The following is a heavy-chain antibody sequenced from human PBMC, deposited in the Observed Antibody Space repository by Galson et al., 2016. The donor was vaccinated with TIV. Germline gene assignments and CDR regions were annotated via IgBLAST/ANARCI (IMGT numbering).Heavy chain of an antibody. J-gene: IGHJ4*02. CDR2: VYYDGTT. D-gene: IGHD3-16*02. Sequence: SETLSLTCTVSGGSVSSSTYFWAWVRQPPGEGLEWIGTVYYDGTTYTSPSLKSLVTLSVDSSKNQISLKLSSVTAADTAIYFCARHGPWSFYFDFWGQGTLVTVSS. CDR1: GGSVSSSTYF. V-gene: IGHV4-39*01. CDR3: ARHGPWSFYFDF.